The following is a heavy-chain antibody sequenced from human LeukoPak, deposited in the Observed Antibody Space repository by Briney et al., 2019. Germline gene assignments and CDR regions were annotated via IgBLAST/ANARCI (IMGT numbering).Heavy chain of an antibody. J-gene: IGHJ4*02. CDR2: IIPIFGTA. Sequence: SVKVSCKSSGGTFSSYAISWVRQAPGQGLEWMGRIIPIFGTANYAQKFQGRVTITTDESTSTAYMELSSLRSEDTAVYYCAREIMASYSGSYYFDYWGRGTLVTVSS. CDR3: AREIMASYSGSYYFDY. D-gene: IGHD1-26*01. CDR1: GGTFSSYA. V-gene: IGHV1-69*05.